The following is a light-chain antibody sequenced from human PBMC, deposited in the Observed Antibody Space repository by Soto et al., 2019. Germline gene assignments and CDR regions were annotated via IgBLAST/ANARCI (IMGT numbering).Light chain of an antibody. CDR3: QPYNTYPYT. Sequence: DIQMTQSPSTLPASVGARVSITCRASHRIGTWLAWHQQKPGKAPKSLINKASNLETVVPSRFNGSGSGTEFTLTISSLQPDDFATYFCQPYNTYPYTFGQGTKLEIK. CDR1: HRIGTW. CDR2: KAS. J-gene: IGKJ2*01. V-gene: IGKV1-5*03.